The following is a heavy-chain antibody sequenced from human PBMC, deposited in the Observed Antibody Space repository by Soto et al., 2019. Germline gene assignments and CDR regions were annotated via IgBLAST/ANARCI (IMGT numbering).Heavy chain of an antibody. CDR1: GGTFGSYA. CDR3: ARSQGSSTSLEIYYYYYYGMDV. CDR2: IIPITATA. V-gene: IGHV1-69*01. Sequence: QVQLVQSGAEVKKPGSSVKVSCKASGGTFGSYAISWVRQAPGQGLEWMGGIIPITATANYAQKFQGRVTITADESTSTASMQVSSLRSEDTALYYCARSQGSSTSLEIYYYYYYGMDVWGQGTTVTVSS. D-gene: IGHD2-2*01. J-gene: IGHJ6*02.